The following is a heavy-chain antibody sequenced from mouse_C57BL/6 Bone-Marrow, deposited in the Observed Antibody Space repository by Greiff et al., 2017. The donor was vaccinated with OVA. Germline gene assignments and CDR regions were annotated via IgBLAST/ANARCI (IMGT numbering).Heavy chain of an antibody. J-gene: IGHJ2*01. CDR1: GYTFTSYW. CDR3: SRARLWRFYY. V-gene: IGHV1-53*01. D-gene: IGHD3-1*01. CDR2: INPSNGGT. Sequence: QVQLKQPGTDLVKPGASVKLSCKASGYTFTSYWMHWVKQRPGQGLEWIGNINPSNGGTNYNEKFKSKATLTVDKSSSTAYMQLRSLTSEDSAVYNCSRARLWRFYYWGQGTTLTVSS.